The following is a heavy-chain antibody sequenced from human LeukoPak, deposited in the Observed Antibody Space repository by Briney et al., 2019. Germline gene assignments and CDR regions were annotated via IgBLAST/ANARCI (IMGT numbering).Heavy chain of an antibody. CDR1: GFTFSSYG. V-gene: IGHV3-30*18. D-gene: IGHD5/OR15-5a*01. CDR3: AKPSTLRYYFDY. Sequence: GGSLRLSCAASGFTFSSYGIHWVRQAPGKGLEWVAVISYDGSNKYYADSVKGRFTISRDNSKNTLYLQMNSLRAEDTAVYYCAKPSTLRYYFDYWGQGTLVTVSS. J-gene: IGHJ4*02. CDR2: ISYDGSNK.